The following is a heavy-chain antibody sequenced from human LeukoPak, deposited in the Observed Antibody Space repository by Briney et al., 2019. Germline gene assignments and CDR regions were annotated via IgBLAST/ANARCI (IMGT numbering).Heavy chain of an antibody. CDR2: IYTSGST. CDR1: GGSISSYY. V-gene: IGHV4-4*09. J-gene: IGHJ4*02. CDR3: ARLEGYCSSTSCYGYFDY. D-gene: IGHD2-2*01. Sequence: SATLSLTCTVSGGSISSYYWSWIRQPPGKGLEWIGYIYTSGSTNYNPSLKSRVTISVDTSKNQFSLKLSSVTAADTAVYYCARLEGYCSSTSCYGYFDYWGQGTLVTVSS.